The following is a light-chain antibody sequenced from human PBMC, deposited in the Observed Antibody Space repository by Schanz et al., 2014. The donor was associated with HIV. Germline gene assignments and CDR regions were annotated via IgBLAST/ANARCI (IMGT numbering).Light chain of an antibody. Sequence: HSALTQPASVSGSPGQSITISCTGTSSDVGGYNYVSWYQQHPGKAPKLMIYDVSNRPSGVSNRFSGSKSGNTASLTISGLQAEDEADYYCASCVAYNTCVFGGGTKLTVL. V-gene: IGLV2-14*03. CDR2: DVS. CDR3: ASCVAYNTCV. J-gene: IGLJ2*01. CDR1: SSDVGGYNY.